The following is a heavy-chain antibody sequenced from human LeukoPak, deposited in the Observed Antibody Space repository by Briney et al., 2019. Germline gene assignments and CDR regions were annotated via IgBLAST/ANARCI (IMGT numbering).Heavy chain of an antibody. V-gene: IGHV3-30-3*01. Sequence: HPGRSLRLSCAASGFTFSSYAMHWVRQAPGKGLEWVAVISYDGSNKYYADSVKGRFTISRDNSMNTLYLQMNSLRAEDTAVYYCASSNPQGYCSGGSCSYYFDYWAREPWSPSPQ. CDR1: GFTFSSYA. D-gene: IGHD2-15*01. CDR3: ASSNPQGYCSGGSCSYYFDY. J-gene: IGHJ4*02. CDR2: ISYDGSNK.